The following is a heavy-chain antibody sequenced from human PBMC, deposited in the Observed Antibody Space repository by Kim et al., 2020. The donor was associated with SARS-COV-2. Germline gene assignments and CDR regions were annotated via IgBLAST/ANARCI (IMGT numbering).Heavy chain of an antibody. J-gene: IGHJ4*02. D-gene: IGHD6-19*01. V-gene: IGHV4-39*07. Sequence: TYYHQSLKSRVTLSVDTPKNQFSRKLSAVTAADTAVYYCARDSGSVAGIYWGQGTLVTVSS. CDR2: T. CDR3: ARDSGSVAGIY.